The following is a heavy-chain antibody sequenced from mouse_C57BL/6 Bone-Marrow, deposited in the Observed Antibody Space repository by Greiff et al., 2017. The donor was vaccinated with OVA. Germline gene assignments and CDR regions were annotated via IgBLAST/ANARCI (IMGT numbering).Heavy chain of an antibody. V-gene: IGHV14-4*01. CDR1: GFNIKDDY. Sequence: EVQLQQSGAELVRPGASVKLSCTASGFNIKDDYMHWVKQRPEQGLEWIGWIDPENGDTEYASKFQGKATITADTSSNTAYLQLSSLTSEDPAVYYCTLIYYGNYGWFDYWGQGTTLTVSS. J-gene: IGHJ2*01. D-gene: IGHD2-1*01. CDR3: TLIYYGNYGWFDY. CDR2: IDPENGDT.